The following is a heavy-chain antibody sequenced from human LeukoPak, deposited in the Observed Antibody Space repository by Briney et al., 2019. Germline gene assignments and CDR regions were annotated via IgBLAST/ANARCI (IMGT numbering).Heavy chain of an antibody. Sequence: SSETLSLTCTVSGGSISSSSYYWSWIRQPPGKGLEWIGYIYYSGSTNYNPSLKSRVTISVDTSKNQFSLKLSSVTAADTAVYYCARDLILTGYYNVFDIWGQGTMVTVSS. J-gene: IGHJ3*02. CDR3: ARDLILTGYYNVFDI. CDR2: IYYSGST. CDR1: GGSISSSSYY. D-gene: IGHD3-9*01. V-gene: IGHV4-61*01.